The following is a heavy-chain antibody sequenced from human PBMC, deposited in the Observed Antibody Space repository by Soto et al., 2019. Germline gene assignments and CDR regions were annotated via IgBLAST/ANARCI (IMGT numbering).Heavy chain of an antibody. J-gene: IGHJ6*02. CDR2: ISAYNGNT. V-gene: IGHV1-18*01. CDR1: GYTFTSYG. D-gene: IGHD3-10*01. Sequence: ASVKVSCKASGYTFTSYGISWVRQAPGQELEWMGWISAYNGNTNYAQKLQGRVTMTTDTSTSTAYMELRSLRSDDTAVYYCARESYYYGSGSYYTYGMDVWGQGTTVTVSS. CDR3: ARESYYYGSGSYYTYGMDV.